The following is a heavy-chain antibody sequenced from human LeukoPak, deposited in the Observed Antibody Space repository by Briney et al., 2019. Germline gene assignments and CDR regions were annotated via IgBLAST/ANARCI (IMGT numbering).Heavy chain of an antibody. CDR3: ARQRDTASVGAFDI. CDR1: GGSIRSNTNFWGWNSSNY. J-gene: IGHJ3*02. V-gene: IGHV4-39*01. D-gene: IGHD5-18*01. CDR2: IHFSGTT. Sequence: SETLSLTCTVSGGSIRSNTNFWGWNSSNYWGWIRQPPGKGLEWIGSIHFSGTTYYNPSLQSRPTISVDASKNQVSLKVTSVTATDTALYYCARQRDTASVGAFDIWGQGTMVTVSS.